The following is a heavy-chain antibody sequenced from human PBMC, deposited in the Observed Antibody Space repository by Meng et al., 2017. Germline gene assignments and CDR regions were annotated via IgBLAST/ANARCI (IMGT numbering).Heavy chain of an antibody. D-gene: IGHD2-15*01. CDR2: LNAGQGDT. CDR1: GYNFTSYA. V-gene: IGHV1-3*01. J-gene: IGHJ4*02. Sequence: VPLVEAGAEVKEPGAAGEFSSTVFGYNFTSYAMHWVRQAPGQSLGWMGWLNAGQGDTKDSQKFQGRVTITRDSSASTAYMELSSLRSEDTAVYYCARESCTGGICYRGSFDYWAQGTLVTVSS. CDR3: ARESCTGGICYRGSFDY.